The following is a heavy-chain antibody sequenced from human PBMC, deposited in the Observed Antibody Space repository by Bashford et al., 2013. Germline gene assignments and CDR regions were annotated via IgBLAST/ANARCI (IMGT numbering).Heavy chain of an antibody. J-gene: IGHJ6*01. D-gene: IGHD6-19*01. Sequence: VASVKVSCKASGYTFTSYAMHWVRQAPGQRLEWMGWINAGNGNTKYSQKFQGRVTITRDTSATTAYMELSSLRSEDTAVYFCARDRWATQNSGGLGRMDVWGPRDHGSPSPQ. CDR1: GYTFTSYA. CDR3: ARDRWATQNSGGLGRMDV. V-gene: IGHV1-3*01. CDR2: INAGNGNT.